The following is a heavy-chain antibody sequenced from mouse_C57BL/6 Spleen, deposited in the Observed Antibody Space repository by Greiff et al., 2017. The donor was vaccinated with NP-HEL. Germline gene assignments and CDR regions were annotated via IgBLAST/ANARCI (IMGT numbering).Heavy chain of an antibody. CDR1: GYAFSSYW. D-gene: IGHD1-1*01. J-gene: IGHJ2*01. CDR2: IYPGDGDT. Sequence: QVQLQQPGAELVKPGASVKISCKASGYAFSSYWMNWVKQRPGKGLEWIGQIYPGDGDTNYNGKFKGKATLTVDKSSSTAYMQLSSLTSDDSAVYFCARGPYDNGGSYYDYWGQGTTLTVSS. CDR3: ARGPYDNGGSYYDY. V-gene: IGHV1-80*01.